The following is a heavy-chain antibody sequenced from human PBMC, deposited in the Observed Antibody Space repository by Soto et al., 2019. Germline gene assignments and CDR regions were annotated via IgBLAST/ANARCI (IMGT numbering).Heavy chain of an antibody. CDR1: GGTFSSYT. CDR2: IIPILGIA. Sequence: GASVKVSCKASGGTFSSYTISWVRQAPGQGPEWMGRIIPILGIANYAQKFQGRATITADKSTSTAYMELSSLRSEDTAVYYCARPNCSGGSCYSGWFDPWGQGTLVTVSS. V-gene: IGHV1-69*02. J-gene: IGHJ5*02. D-gene: IGHD2-15*01. CDR3: ARPNCSGGSCYSGWFDP.